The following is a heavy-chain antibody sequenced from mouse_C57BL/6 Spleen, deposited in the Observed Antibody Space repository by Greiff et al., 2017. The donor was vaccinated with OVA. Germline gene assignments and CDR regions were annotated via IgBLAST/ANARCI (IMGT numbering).Heavy chain of an antibody. Sequence: QVQLQQPGAELVKPGASVKLSCKASGYTFTSYWMHWVKQRPGQGLEWIGMIHPNSGSTNYNEKFKSKATLTVDKSSSTAYMQLSSLTSEDSAVYYCARGTTVVAYHAIDYWGQGTSVPGSS. CDR3: ARGTTVVAYHAIDY. D-gene: IGHD1-1*01. V-gene: IGHV1-64*01. CDR1: GYTFTSYW. CDR2: IHPNSGST. J-gene: IGHJ4*01.